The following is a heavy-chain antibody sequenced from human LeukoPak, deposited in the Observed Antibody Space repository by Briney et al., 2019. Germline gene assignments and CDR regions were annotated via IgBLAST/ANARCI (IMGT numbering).Heavy chain of an antibody. V-gene: IGHV5-51*01. CDR1: EYSFPNYC. CDR3: ARGRGGQQLGDY. D-gene: IGHD6-13*01. J-gene: IGHJ4*02. CDR2: IYPDDSDT. Sequence: GESLKISCKHSEYSFPNYCIGWVRQMPGKGLEWMGIIYPDDSDTRYNPSFQGHVTISADKSISTAYLQWSSLKASDTAMYYCARGRGGQQLGDYWGQGTLVTVSS.